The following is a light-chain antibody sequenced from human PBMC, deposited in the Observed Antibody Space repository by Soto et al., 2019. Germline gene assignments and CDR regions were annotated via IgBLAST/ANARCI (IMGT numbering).Light chain of an antibody. CDR2: GAS. J-gene: IGKJ2*01. CDR3: PQYNNWPYT. CDR1: QSVSSN. Sequence: EIVMTQSPATLSVSPGERATLSCRASQSVSSNLAWYQHKPGQAPRLLIYGASTRATGIPARFGGSGSGTEFTLTISSLQSEDFAVYYCPQYNNWPYTFGQGTKLEIK. V-gene: IGKV3-15*01.